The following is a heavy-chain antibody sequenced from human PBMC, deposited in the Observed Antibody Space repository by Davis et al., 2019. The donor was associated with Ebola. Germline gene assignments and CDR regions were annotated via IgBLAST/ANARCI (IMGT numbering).Heavy chain of an antibody. CDR1: GGSIASYY. CDR2: IYYSGST. CDR3: AAEWLQNAFDI. J-gene: IGHJ3*02. V-gene: IGHV4-39*01. Sequence: MPSETLSLTCTVSGGSIASYYWGWIRQPPGKGLEWIGSIYYSGSTYYNPSLKSRVTISVDTSKNQFSLKLSSVTAADTAVYYCAAEWLQNAFDIWGQGTMVTVSS. D-gene: IGHD3-3*01.